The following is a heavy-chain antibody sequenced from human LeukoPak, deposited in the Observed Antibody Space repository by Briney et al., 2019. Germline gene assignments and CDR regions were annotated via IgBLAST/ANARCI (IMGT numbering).Heavy chain of an antibody. CDR1: SYSISSTYY. CDR2: ISHSGNT. CDR3: ARVNAPVATFDY. V-gene: IGHV4-38-2*02. Sequence: PSETLSLTCTVSSYSISSTYYGAWIRQPPGKGLEWIATISHSGNTYYTPSLESRLTISLDTSKRHFSLRLSSVTAADTALYYCARVNAPVATFDYWGLGTLVAVSS. D-gene: IGHD1-1*01. J-gene: IGHJ4*02.